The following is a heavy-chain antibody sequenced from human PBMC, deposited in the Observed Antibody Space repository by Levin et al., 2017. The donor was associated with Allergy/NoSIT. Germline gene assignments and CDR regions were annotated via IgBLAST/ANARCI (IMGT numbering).Heavy chain of an antibody. CDR1: GYTFASYD. V-gene: IGHV1-8*01. J-gene: IGHJ4*02. CDR2: MNPHSGNT. D-gene: IGHD2-8*02. CDR3: ARVPSLGYCTGSGSSCYRFDY. Sequence: ASVKVSCKASGYTFASYDINWVRQATGQGLEWLGWMNPHSGNTGYAQKFQGRVSMTRDTSISTAYMELSSLRFEDTAVYYCARVPSLGYCTGSGSSCYRFDYWGLGSLVTVS.